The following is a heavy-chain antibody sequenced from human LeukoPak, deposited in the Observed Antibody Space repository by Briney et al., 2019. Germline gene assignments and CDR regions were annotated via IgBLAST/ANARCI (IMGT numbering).Heavy chain of an antibody. CDR3: VKDFPAMVTYYYYGMDV. CDR2: ISYDGSNK. CDR1: GFTFSSYG. V-gene: IGHV3-30*18. Sequence: GRSLRLSCAASGFTFSSYGMHWVRQAPGKGLEWVAVISYDGSNKYYADSVKGRFTISRDNSKNTLYLQMNSLRAEDTAVYYCVKDFPAMVTYYYYGMDVWGQGTTVTVSS. J-gene: IGHJ6*02. D-gene: IGHD5-18*01.